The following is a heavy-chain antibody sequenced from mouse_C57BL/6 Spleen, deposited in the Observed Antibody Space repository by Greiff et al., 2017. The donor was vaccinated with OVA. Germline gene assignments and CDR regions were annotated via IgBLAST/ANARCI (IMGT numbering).Heavy chain of an antibody. CDR3: AIITTVVGAMDY. Sequence: EVQLQQSGPELVKPGASVKISCKASGYTFTDYYMNWVKQSHGKSLEWIGDINPNNGGTSYNQKFKGKATLTVDKSSSTAYMELRSLTSEDSAVYYCAIITTVVGAMDYWGQGTSVTVSS. D-gene: IGHD1-1*01. J-gene: IGHJ4*01. V-gene: IGHV1-26*01. CDR1: GYTFTDYY. CDR2: INPNNGGT.